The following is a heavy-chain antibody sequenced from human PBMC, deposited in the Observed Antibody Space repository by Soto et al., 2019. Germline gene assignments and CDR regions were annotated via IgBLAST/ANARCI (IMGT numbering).Heavy chain of an antibody. V-gene: IGHV3-21*06. CDR1: GFTFTRYS. CDR2: ISSTTNYI. Sequence: WGSLRLSGSASGFTFTRYSMNWVRQAPGKGLEWVSSISSTTNYIYYGDSMKGRFTISRDNGKNSLYLEMHSLRAEDTAVYYCARESEDLTSNFDYWGQGTLVTVSS. J-gene: IGHJ4*02. CDR3: ARESEDLTSNFDY.